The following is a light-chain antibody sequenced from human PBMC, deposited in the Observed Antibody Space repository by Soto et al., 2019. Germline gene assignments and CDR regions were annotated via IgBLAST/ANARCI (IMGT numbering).Light chain of an antibody. J-gene: IGKJ4*01. CDR3: QTYTNVPT. CDR2: AAS. V-gene: IGKV1-27*01. CDR1: QGISNY. Sequence: DIQMTQSPSSQSASVGDRVTITCRASQGISNYLAWYQQIPGKVPKLLISAASTLQSGVPSRFSGSGSGTDFTLTISSLQPEDVATYYCQTYTNVPTFGGGTKVEIK.